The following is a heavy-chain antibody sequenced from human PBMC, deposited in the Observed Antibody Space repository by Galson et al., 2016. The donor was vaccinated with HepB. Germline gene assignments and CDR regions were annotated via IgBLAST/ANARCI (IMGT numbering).Heavy chain of an antibody. CDR1: GSSPTNSG. CDR3: ARDSDTSGLHWYFDL. D-gene: IGHD3-22*01. CDR2: IWSNGNIK. J-gene: IGHJ2*01. Sequence: LPLPFGASGSSPTNSGMHWARRAPGKGLEWVAEIWSNGNIKYYADSVSGRFSVSRDQAKNTLYMQMNSLRAEDTAVYYCARDSDTSGLHWYFDLWGRGTLVTVSS. V-gene: IGHV3-33*01.